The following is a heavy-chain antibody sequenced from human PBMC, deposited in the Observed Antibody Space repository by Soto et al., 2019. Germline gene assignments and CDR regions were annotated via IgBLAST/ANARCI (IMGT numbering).Heavy chain of an antibody. J-gene: IGHJ6*02. Sequence: PGGSLRLSCSASAVTFSVHQMVLVLQAPGKGLEWVGRTRNKANNYATEYAASVKGRFTISRDDSKNSLYLQMNSLKTEDTAVYYCARDGGVAARHYYGMDVWGQGTTVTVSS. V-gene: IGHV3-72*01. CDR2: TRNKANNYAT. CDR1: AVTFSVHQ. D-gene: IGHD6-6*01. CDR3: ARDGGVAARHYYGMDV.